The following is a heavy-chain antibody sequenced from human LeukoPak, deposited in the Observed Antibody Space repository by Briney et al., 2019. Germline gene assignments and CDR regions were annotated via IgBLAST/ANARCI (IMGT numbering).Heavy chain of an antibody. CDR3: AREVLGYCSGGSCPGNPDY. D-gene: IGHD2-15*01. Sequence: GGSLRLSCAASGFTFSSYSMNWVSQAPGKGLEWVSSISSSSSYIYYADSVKGRFTISRDYAKNSLYLQMNSLRAEDTAVYYCAREVLGYCSGGSCPGNPDYWGQGTLVTVSS. CDR1: GFTFSSYS. CDR2: ISSSSSYI. V-gene: IGHV3-21*01. J-gene: IGHJ4*02.